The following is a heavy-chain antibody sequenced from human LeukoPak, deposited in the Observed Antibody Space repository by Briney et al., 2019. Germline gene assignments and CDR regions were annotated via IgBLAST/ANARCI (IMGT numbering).Heavy chain of an antibody. CDR3: ARGRRITIFGVVTSPEWFDP. CDR2: SNPSGGST. CDR1: GYTFTSYY. V-gene: IGHV1-46*01. D-gene: IGHD3-3*01. Sequence: ASVKVSCKASGYTFTSYYMHWVRQAPGQGLEWMGISNPSGGSTSYAQKFQSRVTMTRDTSTSTVYMELSSLRSEDTAVYYCARGRRITIFGVVTSPEWFDPWGQGTLVTVSS. J-gene: IGHJ5*02.